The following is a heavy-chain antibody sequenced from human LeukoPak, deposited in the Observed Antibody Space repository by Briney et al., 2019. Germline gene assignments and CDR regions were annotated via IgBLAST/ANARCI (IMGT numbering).Heavy chain of an antibody. V-gene: IGHV3-33*06. Sequence: PGGSLRLSCAASGFTFNTFGMHWVRQAPGQGLEWVAAIWFDGSVKHYSDAVKGRFTISRDNSLNTLYLQMNSLRVEDTAIYYCAKDTAVQFLEPAFWGQGTLVTVPS. J-gene: IGHJ4*02. D-gene: IGHD3-3*01. CDR3: AKDTAVQFLEPAF. CDR1: GFTFNTFG. CDR2: IWFDGSVK.